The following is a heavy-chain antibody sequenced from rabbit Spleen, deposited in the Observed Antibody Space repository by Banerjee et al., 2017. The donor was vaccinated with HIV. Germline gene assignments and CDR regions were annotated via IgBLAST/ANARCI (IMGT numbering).Heavy chain of an antibody. CDR3: ARDLENYAGSNYLDL. CDR1: GFDFSSYG. Sequence: QEQLVESGGGLVQPGGSLKLSCKTSGFDFSSYGLSWVRQAPGKGLEWIGYIDPVFGITYYANWVNGRFTISKTSSTTVTLQMTSLTAADTATYFCARDLENYAGSNYLDLWGPGTLVTVS. V-gene: IGHV1S39*01. CDR2: IDPVFGIT. D-gene: IGHD8-1*01. J-gene: IGHJ4*01.